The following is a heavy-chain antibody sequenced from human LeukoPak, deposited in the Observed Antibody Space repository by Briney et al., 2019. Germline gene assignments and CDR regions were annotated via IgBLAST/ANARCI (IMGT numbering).Heavy chain of an antibody. J-gene: IGHJ1*01. Sequence: GGSPRLSCEASGFTFSNYWMNWVRQAPGKGLEWVANIKQDGSEKYYVDSVKGRFTVSRDNAKSSLFLQMNSLTAEDTAVYYCARDAPRRDYEFWSAGYFHLWGQGILVTVSS. V-gene: IGHV3-7*01. CDR1: GFTFSNYW. D-gene: IGHD3-3*01. CDR3: ARDAPRRDYEFWSAGYFHL. CDR2: IKQDGSEK.